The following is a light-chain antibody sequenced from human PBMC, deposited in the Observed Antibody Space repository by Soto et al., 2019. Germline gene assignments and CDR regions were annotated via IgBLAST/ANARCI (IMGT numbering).Light chain of an antibody. CDR2: DAS. CDR3: QQRNNWPPIT. V-gene: IGKV3-11*01. CDR1: QSVSTY. J-gene: IGKJ5*01. Sequence: EIVLTQSPATLSLSPGERATLSCRASQSVSTYLAWYQQKPGQDPRLLIYDASNRATGVPARFSGSGSGTDFTLTISSLEPEDFAFYYCQQRNNWPPITFGQGTRLEIK.